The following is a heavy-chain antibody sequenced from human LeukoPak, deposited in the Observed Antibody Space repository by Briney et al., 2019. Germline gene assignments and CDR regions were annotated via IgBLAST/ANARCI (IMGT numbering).Heavy chain of an antibody. CDR1: GYTFTSYY. J-gene: IGHJ6*03. CDR3: ARDRDFRDGFIVGATGPYYYMDV. D-gene: IGHD1-26*01. CDR2: INPSGGST. Sequence: ASVKVSCKASGYTFTSYYMHWVRQAPGQGLEWMGIINPSGGSTSYAQKFQGRVTMTRDTSTSTVYMELSSLRSEDTAVYYCARDRDFRDGFIVGATGPYYYMDVWGKGTTVTVSS. V-gene: IGHV1-46*01.